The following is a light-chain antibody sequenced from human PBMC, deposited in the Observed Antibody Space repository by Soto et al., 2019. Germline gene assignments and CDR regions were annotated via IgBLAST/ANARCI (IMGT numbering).Light chain of an antibody. Sequence: EIVMTQSTATLSVSPGERATLSCRASQSVSSNLAWYQQKPGQAPRLLIYGASTRATGIPARFSGSGSGTGFTLTISSLQSEDFAVYYCQQYNNWPPITFAQGTRLAIK. CDR1: QSVSSN. J-gene: IGKJ5*01. V-gene: IGKV3-15*01. CDR2: GAS. CDR3: QQYNNWPPIT.